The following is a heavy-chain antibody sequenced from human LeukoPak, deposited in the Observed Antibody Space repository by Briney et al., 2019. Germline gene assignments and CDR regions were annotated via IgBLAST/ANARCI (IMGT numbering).Heavy chain of an antibody. CDR3: AKDRCSNGVGCYYYYMDV. J-gene: IGHJ6*03. CDR1: RFTFSSYG. CDR2: IQYDGSNE. Sequence: GGSLRLSCAASRFTFSSYGMHWVRQAPGKGLEWVAYIQYDGSNEQYADSVRGRFSISRDSSKNILYLQMNSLRAEDTAVYYCAKDRCSNGVGCYYYYMDVWGKGTTVTISS. V-gene: IGHV3-30*02. D-gene: IGHD2-8*01.